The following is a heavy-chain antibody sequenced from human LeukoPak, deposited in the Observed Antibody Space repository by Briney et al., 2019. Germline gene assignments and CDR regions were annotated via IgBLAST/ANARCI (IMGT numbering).Heavy chain of an antibody. CDR1: GGTFSSYA. V-gene: IGHV1-69*01. J-gene: IGHJ6*03. Sequence: ASVKVSCKASGGTFSSYAISWVRQAPGQGLEWMGGIIPIFGTANYAQKFQGRVTITADESTSTAYMELRSLRSDDTAVYYCARRAYSSSCYSYYYYYYYTDVWGKGTTVTVSS. CDR3: ARRAYSSSCYSYYYYYYYTDV. D-gene: IGHD6-13*01. CDR2: IIPIFGTA.